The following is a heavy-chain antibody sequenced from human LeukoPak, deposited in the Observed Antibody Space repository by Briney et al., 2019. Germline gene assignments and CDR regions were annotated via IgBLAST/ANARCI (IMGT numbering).Heavy chain of an antibody. J-gene: IGHJ3*02. CDR1: GGSIISDSYY. D-gene: IGHD3-22*01. CDR2: IYYSGST. CDR3: ASNEITMIGRSPHAFDI. Sequence: SETLSLTCTVSGGSIISDSYYWNWIRQPPGKGLEWIGYIYYSGSTNYNPSLKSRVTISVDTSKNQFSLKLSSVTAADTAVYYCASNEITMIGRSPHAFDIWGQGTMVTVSS. V-gene: IGHV4-61*01.